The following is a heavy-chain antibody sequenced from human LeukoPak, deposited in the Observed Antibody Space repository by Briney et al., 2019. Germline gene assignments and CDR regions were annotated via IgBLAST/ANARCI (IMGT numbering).Heavy chain of an antibody. CDR1: GGSISSVGYY. CDR3: ARATGGAAAAEFDP. Sequence: PSQTVSLTCTVSGGSISSVGYYWSRIRQHPGKGLEWIGFIYYTGTTTYYNPSLKSRATISVDTSKNHFSLKLTSVTAADTAVYYCARATGGAAAAEFDPWGQGTLVAVSS. D-gene: IGHD6-13*01. CDR2: IYYTGTTT. V-gene: IGHV4-31*03. J-gene: IGHJ5*01.